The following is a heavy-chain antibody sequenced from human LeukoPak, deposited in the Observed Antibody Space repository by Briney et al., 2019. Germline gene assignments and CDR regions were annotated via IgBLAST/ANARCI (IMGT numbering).Heavy chain of an antibody. Sequence: ASVKVSCKASGYPFSAHFLNWVRQAPGQGLEWMGNIDTTTGNPRYAQDFTGRFVFSLDTSVSTAYLQITSLKADDTAYYCVRGTPTPGMDYWGQGTQVTVSS. CDR3: VRGTPTPGMDY. CDR1: GYPFSAHF. D-gene: IGHD3-10*01. CDR2: IDTTTGNP. J-gene: IGHJ4*02. V-gene: IGHV7-4-1*02.